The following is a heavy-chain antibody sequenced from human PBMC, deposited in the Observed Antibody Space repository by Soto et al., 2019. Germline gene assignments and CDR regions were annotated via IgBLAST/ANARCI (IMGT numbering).Heavy chain of an antibody. D-gene: IGHD6-13*01. V-gene: IGHV4-59*08. J-gene: IGHJ6*03. CDR3: ARHVGIAAAEDYYYYYYMDV. Sequence: SETLSLTCTVSGGSISSYYWSWIRQPPGKGLEWIGYIYYSGSTNYNPSLMSRVTISVDTSKNQFSLKLSSVTAADTAVYYCARHVGIAAAEDYYYYYYMDVWGKGTTVTVSS. CDR2: IYYSGST. CDR1: GGSISSYY.